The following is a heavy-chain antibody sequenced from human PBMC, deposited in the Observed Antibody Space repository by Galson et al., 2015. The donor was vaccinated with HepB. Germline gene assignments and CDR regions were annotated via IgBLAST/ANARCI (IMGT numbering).Heavy chain of an antibody. CDR3: AGGGMVDRCDY. CDR2: INAGNGNT. D-gene: IGHD2-15*01. V-gene: IGHV1-3*01. CDR1: GYAFSRYA. Sequence: SVKVSCKASGYAFSRYAMHWVRQAPGQRLEWMGWINAGNGNTKYSQNFQGRVTTTRDTSATTAYMELSSLRSEDTAVYYCAGGGMVDRCDYWGQGTLVTVSS. J-gene: IGHJ4*02.